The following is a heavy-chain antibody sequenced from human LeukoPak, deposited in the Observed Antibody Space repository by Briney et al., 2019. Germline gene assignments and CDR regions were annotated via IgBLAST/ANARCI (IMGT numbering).Heavy chain of an antibody. J-gene: IGHJ4*02. D-gene: IGHD3-22*01. CDR1: GFTFSSYW. Sequence: AGGSLRLSCAASGFTFSSYWMHWVRQAPGKGLVWVSRINSDGSSTSYADSVKGRFTISRDNAKNTLYLQMNSLRAEDTAVYYCAREGYYYDSSGYYPWYFDYWGQGTLVTVSS. CDR2: INSDGSST. CDR3: AREGYYYDSSGYYPWYFDY. V-gene: IGHV3-74*01.